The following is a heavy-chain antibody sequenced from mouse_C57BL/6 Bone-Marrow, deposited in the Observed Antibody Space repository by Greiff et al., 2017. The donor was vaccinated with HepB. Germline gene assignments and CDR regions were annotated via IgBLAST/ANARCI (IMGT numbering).Heavy chain of an antibody. CDR1: GYTFTDRT. V-gene: IGHV1-78*01. CDR3: ARSIYYDYLSFAY. CDR2: IYPRDGST. D-gene: IGHD2-4*01. Sequence: VKLQESDAELVKPGASVKISCKVSGYTFTDRTIHWMKQRPEQGLEWIGYIYPRDGSTKYNEKFKGKATLTADKSSSTAYMQLNSLTSEDSAVYFCARSIYYDYLSFAYWGQGTLVTVSA. J-gene: IGHJ3*01.